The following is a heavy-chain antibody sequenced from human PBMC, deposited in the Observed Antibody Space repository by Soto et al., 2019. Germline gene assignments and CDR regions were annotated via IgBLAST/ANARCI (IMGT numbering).Heavy chain of an antibody. CDR3: AADSPSIVGATPYYLDY. D-gene: IGHD1-26*01. V-gene: IGHV1-69*05. J-gene: IGHJ4*02. Sequence: SVKVSCKASGGTFSSYAISWVRQAPGQGCEWMGGIIPIFGTANYAQKFQARVTITRDMSTSTAYMEQSSLRSEDTAAYYCAADSPSIVGATPYYLDYWGQGTRVTVSS. CDR2: IIPIFGTA. CDR1: GGTFSSYA.